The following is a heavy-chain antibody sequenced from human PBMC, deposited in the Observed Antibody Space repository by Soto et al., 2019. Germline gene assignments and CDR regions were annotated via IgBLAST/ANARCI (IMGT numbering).Heavy chain of an antibody. J-gene: IGHJ6*02. Sequence: QVQLVQSGAEVKKPGASVKVSCKASGYTFTGYYIHWVRQAPGQGLEWMGWINPNAGGTNLAPKFQGRVTLTRDTSITTAYMELTRLRSDDTAMYFCARDLPFYDFWSSDRYSYAMDVWGQGTTVTVFS. D-gene: IGHD3-3*01. CDR1: GYTFTGYY. CDR3: ARDLPFYDFWSSDRYSYAMDV. CDR2: INPNAGGT. V-gene: IGHV1-2*02.